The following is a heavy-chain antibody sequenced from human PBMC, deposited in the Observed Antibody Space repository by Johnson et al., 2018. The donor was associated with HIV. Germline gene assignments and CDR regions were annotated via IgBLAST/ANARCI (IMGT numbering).Heavy chain of an antibody. CDR1: GFTFSSYG. V-gene: IGHV3-15*01. D-gene: IGHD1-26*01. Sequence: VQLVESGGGVVQPGRSLRLSCAASGFTFSSYGMHWVRQAPGKGLEWVGRIRSTTDGGTTEYAAPVKGRFTISRDDSKNSLYLQMNSLKTEDTAVYYCAREPEGWAFDIWGQGTMVTVSS. CDR3: AREPEGWAFDI. J-gene: IGHJ3*02. CDR2: IRSTTDGGTT.